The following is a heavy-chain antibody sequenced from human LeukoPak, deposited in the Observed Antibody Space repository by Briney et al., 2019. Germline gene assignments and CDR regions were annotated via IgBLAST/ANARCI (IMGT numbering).Heavy chain of an antibody. Sequence: PGGSLRLSCAASGFTFDDYAMHWVRQAPGKGLEWVSSISSSSSYIYYADSVKGRFTISRDNAKNSLYLQMNSLRAEDTAVYYCARVIYKGIAAPWGQGTLVTVSS. J-gene: IGHJ5*02. CDR1: GFTFDDYA. CDR2: ISSSSSYI. V-gene: IGHV3-21*01. CDR3: ARVIYKGIAAP. D-gene: IGHD6-13*01.